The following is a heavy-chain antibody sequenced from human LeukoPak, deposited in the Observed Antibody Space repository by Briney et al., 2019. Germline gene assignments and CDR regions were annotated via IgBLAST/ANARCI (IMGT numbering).Heavy chain of an antibody. CDR2: INPNSGGT. Sequence: ASVKVSCKASGYTFTGYYMHWVRQAPGQGLEWMGWINPNSGGTNYAQKFQGRVTMTRDTPISTAYMELSRLRSDDTAVYYCARDAGSSSWYLHEDYWGQGTLVTVSS. V-gene: IGHV1-2*02. D-gene: IGHD6-13*01. CDR1: GYTFTGYY. CDR3: ARDAGSSSWYLHEDY. J-gene: IGHJ4*02.